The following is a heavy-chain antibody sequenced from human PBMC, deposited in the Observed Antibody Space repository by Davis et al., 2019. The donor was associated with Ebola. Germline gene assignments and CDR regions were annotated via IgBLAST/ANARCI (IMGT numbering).Heavy chain of an antibody. J-gene: IGHJ4*02. CDR2: ISSVGSSI. D-gene: IGHD3/OR15-3a*01. CDR3: AKEPFWTGYYDY. Sequence: PGGSLRLSCAASGFTFRTYGMHWVRQAPGKGLEWVGIISSVGSSIFYSESVKGRFTISRDNSKNTLYLQVDSLRVEDTAVYYCAKEPFWTGYYDYWGQGTLVTVSS. V-gene: IGHV3-30*18. CDR1: GFTFRTYG.